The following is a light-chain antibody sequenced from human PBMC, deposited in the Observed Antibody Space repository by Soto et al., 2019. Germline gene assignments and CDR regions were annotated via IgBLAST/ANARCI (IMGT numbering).Light chain of an antibody. J-gene: IGKJ1*01. CDR2: AAS. V-gene: IGKV1-39*01. CDR1: QSISRY. Sequence: DIQMTQSPSSVSASAGDRVTITCRASQSISRYLNWYQQKPGKAPKLLIYAASNLQSGVPSRFSGSGSETDYTLTISSLQPEDFATYYCQHSYTPPPWTFGQGTKVEIK. CDR3: QHSYTPPPWT.